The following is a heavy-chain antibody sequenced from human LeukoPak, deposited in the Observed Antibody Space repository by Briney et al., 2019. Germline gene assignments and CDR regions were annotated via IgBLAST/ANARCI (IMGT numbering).Heavy chain of an antibody. Sequence: ASVKVSCKASGYTFTNYYMHWVRQAPGQGLEWMGLVNPSGGTTSYAQNFQGRVTMTRDMSTSTVYMELRSLRSDDTAVYYCARETSQKGAHYVDVWGKGTTVAISS. D-gene: IGHD3-16*01. CDR3: ARETSQKGAHYVDV. CDR1: GYTFTNYY. CDR2: VNPSGGTT. V-gene: IGHV1-46*01. J-gene: IGHJ6*03.